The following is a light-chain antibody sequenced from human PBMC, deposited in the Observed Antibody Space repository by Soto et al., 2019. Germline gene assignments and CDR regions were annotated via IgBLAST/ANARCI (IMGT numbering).Light chain of an antibody. V-gene: IGLV8-61*01. CDR3: VLYMSSGISV. CDR1: SGSVSSNYY. J-gene: IGLJ3*02. CDR2: NTN. Sequence: QAVVTQEPSFSVSPGGTVTLTCGLTSGSVSSNYYPSWYQQTPGQAPRTLIYNTNTRSSGVTDRFSGSILGNKAALTITGAQADDESDYYCVLYMSSGISVFGGGTKLTVL.